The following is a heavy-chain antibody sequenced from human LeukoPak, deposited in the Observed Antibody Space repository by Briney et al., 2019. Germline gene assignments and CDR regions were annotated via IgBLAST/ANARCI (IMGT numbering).Heavy chain of an antibody. J-gene: IGHJ4*02. CDR3: GKTTVGYSSGRYPGWPVDY. Sequence: GGSLRLSCAASGFTFRSFSMNWVRQAPGKGLEWISGIFGSGGSAHYADSVKGRFTISRDNSKNTVYLQLDSLRVEDTAVYYCGKTTVGYSSGRYPGWPVDYWGQGALVTVSS. CDR1: GFTFRSFS. CDR2: IFGSGGSA. D-gene: IGHD2-15*01. V-gene: IGHV3-23*01.